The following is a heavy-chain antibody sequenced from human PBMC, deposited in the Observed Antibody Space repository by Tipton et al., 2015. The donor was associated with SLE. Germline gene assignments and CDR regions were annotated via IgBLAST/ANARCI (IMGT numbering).Heavy chain of an antibody. Sequence: TLSLTCSVSGDSIISSSYYWGWIRQPPGKGLEWIGSMYYSGRTYYNPSLKSRVTISVDTSKNQFSLMLRSVTAADTAVYYCARDGPYYDFWSGMGTFDTWGQGTMVTVSS. J-gene: IGHJ3*02. CDR1: GDSIISSSYY. V-gene: IGHV4-39*07. CDR3: ARDGPYYDFWSGMGTFDT. D-gene: IGHD3-3*01. CDR2: MYYSGRT.